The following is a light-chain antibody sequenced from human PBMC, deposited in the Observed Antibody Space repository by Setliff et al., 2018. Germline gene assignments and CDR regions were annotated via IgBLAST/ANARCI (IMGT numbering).Light chain of an antibody. CDR3: AAWDDRWIV. V-gene: IGLV1-44*01. Sequence: QSVLTQPPSASGTPGQRVTISCSGSSSNIGSNAVNWYQQLPGTAPKVLIYSNDQRPSGVPDRFSGSKSGTSAPLAISGLQSEDEADYYCAAWDDRWIVFGTGTKVTVL. J-gene: IGLJ1*01. CDR2: SND. CDR1: SSNIGSNA.